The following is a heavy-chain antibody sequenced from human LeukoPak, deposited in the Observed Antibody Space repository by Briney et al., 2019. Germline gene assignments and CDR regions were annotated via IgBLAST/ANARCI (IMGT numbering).Heavy chain of an antibody. V-gene: IGHV3-23*01. D-gene: IGHD4/OR15-4a*01. CDR1: GFTFSSYA. CDR2: ISGSGGST. CDR3: AKGSVAYGGPYYYFDY. J-gene: IGHJ4*02. Sequence: PGGSLRLSCAASGFTFSSYAMSWVRQAPGKGLEWVSAISGSGGSTYYADSVKGRFTISRDNSKNTLYLQMNSLRAEDTAVYYCAKGSVAYGGPYYYFDYWGQGTLVTVSS.